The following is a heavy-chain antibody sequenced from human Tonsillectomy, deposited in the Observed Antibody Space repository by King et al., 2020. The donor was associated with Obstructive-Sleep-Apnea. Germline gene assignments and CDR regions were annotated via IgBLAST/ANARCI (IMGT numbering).Heavy chain of an antibody. CDR2: IYYSGST. V-gene: IGHV4-39*07. J-gene: IGHJ4*02. D-gene: IGHD4-17*01. CDR1: GGSISSSDYY. CDR3: VREDYGDFECAY. Sequence: LQLQESGPGLVKPSETLSLTCTVSGGSISSSDYYLGWIRQPPGKGLEWIGSIYYSGSTYYNPSLKSRVTISLDPSKNHFSLRLSSVTAADTAVYYCVREDYGDFECAYWGQGTLVTVSS.